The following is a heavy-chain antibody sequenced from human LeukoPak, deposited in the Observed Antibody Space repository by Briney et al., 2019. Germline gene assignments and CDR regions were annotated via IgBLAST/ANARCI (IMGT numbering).Heavy chain of an antibody. CDR1: GFTFSSYE. CDR2: ISGSGDST. V-gene: IGHV3-23*01. D-gene: IGHD1-1*01. CDR3: ARSFWNDLEYYYNGLDV. Sequence: GGSLRLSCAGSGFTFSSYEMTWVRQAPGKGLEWVPAISGSGDSTYYADSVKGRFTISRDNSKNTLHSQMNSMRAEDTAVYYCARSFWNDLEYYYNGLDVWGQGTTVTVSS. J-gene: IGHJ6*02.